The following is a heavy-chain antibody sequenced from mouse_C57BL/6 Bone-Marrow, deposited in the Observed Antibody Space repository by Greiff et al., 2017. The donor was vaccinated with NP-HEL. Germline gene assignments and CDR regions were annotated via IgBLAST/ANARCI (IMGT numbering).Heavy chain of an antibody. J-gene: IGHJ2*01. CDR2: ISSGGSYT. Sequence: EVKLQESGGDLVKPGGSLKLSCAASGFTFSSYGMSWVRQTPDKRLEWVATISSGGSYTYYPDSVKGRFTISRDNAKNTLYLQMSSLKSEDTAMYYCASVNYYGSSLYYFDYWGQGTTLTVSS. CDR1: GFTFSSYG. D-gene: IGHD1-1*01. CDR3: ASVNYYGSSLYYFDY. V-gene: IGHV5-6*01.